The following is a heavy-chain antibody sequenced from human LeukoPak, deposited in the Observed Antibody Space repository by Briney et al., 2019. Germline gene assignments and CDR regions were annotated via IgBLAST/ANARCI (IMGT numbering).Heavy chain of an antibody. V-gene: IGHV1-18*01. D-gene: IGHD6-6*01. Sequence: AASVKVSCKASGYIFTYYYITWVRQAPGQGLEWVGIISPYNGNTNYAPKFQGRVTMTTDTSTSTAYMDVRSLTSDDTAVYYCATWGTSSSGYFDYWGQGTLVTVSS. J-gene: IGHJ4*02. CDR3: ATWGTSSSGYFDY. CDR1: GYIFTYYY. CDR2: ISPYNGNT.